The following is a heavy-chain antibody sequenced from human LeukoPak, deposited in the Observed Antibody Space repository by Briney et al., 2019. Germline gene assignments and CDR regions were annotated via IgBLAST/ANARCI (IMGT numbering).Heavy chain of an antibody. D-gene: IGHD1-7*01. V-gene: IGHV3-11*01. CDR3: ARMNYVSSGWGAPFDY. J-gene: IGHJ4*02. Sequence: GGSLRLSCAASGFTPSDYSMSWIRQAPGKGLEWISYMRPNGHTIYYADSLKGRFTVSWDNARNSLYLQLNSLRAGDTAIYYCARMNYVSSGWGAPFDYWGQGTLVTVSS. CDR1: GFTPSDYS. CDR2: MRPNGHTI.